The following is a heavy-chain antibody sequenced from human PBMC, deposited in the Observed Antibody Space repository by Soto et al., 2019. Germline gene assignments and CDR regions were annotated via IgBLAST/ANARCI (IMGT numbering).Heavy chain of an antibody. CDR3: ARDLGIVATIPSGWFDP. Sequence: LRLSCAASGFTFSSYWMSWVRQAPGKGLEWVANIKQDGSEKYYVDSVKGRFTISRDNAKNSLYLQMNSLRAEDTAVYYCARDLGIVATIPSGWFDPWGQGTLVTVSS. CDR2: IKQDGSEK. CDR1: GFTFSSYW. V-gene: IGHV3-7*03. D-gene: IGHD5-12*01. J-gene: IGHJ5*02.